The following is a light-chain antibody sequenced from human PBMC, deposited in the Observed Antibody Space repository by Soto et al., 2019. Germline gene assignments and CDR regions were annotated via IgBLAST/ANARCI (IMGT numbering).Light chain of an antibody. J-gene: IGLJ1*01. CDR1: SSDLAIYNY. CDR2: QVT. Sequence: QSALTQPASVSGSPGQSITISCTGTSSDLAIYNYVSWYLQQPGKAPKLMIYQVTNRPSGVSNRFSGSRSVNTASLTISGLQAEDEADYYCSSYTDSSNYVFGTGTKVTVL. CDR3: SSYTDSSNYV. V-gene: IGLV2-14*01.